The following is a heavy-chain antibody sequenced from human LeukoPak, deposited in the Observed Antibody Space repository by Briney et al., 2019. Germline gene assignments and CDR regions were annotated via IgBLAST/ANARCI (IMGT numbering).Heavy chain of an antibody. D-gene: IGHD3-10*01. J-gene: IGHJ4*02. Sequence: GGSLRLSCVASGFTFSRSWMSWVRQAPGKGLEWVANIKQDGSEKYYVDSVKGRFTISRDNAKNSLYLQMNSLRAEDTAVYYCAREKNYYGSGSYDYWGQGTLVTVSS. V-gene: IGHV3-7*01. CDR1: GFTFSRSW. CDR3: AREKNYYGSGSYDY. CDR2: IKQDGSEK.